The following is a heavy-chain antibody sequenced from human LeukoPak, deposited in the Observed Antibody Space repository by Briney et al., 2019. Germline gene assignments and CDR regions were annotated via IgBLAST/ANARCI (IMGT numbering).Heavy chain of an antibody. CDR3: ARDYVYAFDY. V-gene: IGHV3-48*01. Sequence: GGSLRLSCAASGFSFSSYSMNWVRQAPGKGLEWVSYISGSGNAKHYTDSVKGRFTISRDNAKNALYLQMNSLRVEDTAVYFCARDYVYAFDYWGQGNLVTVSA. CDR1: GFSFSSYS. D-gene: IGHD2/OR15-2a*01. J-gene: IGHJ4*02. CDR2: ISGSGNAK.